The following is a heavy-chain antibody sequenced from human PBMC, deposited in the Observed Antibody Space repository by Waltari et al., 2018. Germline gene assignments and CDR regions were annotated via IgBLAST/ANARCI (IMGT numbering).Heavy chain of an antibody. J-gene: IGHJ3*02. V-gene: IGHV3-9*03. CDR3: AKGYYYDSSGYNDAFDI. CDR2: ISWNSGSK. D-gene: IGHD3-22*01. Sequence: EVQLVESGGGLVQPGRSLRLSCAASGFSFDDYAMHWVRQAPGKGLEWVSGISWNSGSKGYADSVKGRFTISRDNAKNSLYVQMNSLRAEDMAMYYCAKGYYYDSSGYNDAFDIWGQGTMVTVSS. CDR1: GFSFDDYA.